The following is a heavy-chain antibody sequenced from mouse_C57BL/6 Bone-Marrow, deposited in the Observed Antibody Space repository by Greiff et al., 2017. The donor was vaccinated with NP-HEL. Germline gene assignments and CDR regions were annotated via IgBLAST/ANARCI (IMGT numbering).Heavy chain of an antibody. CDR2: IYPGSGST. V-gene: IGHV1-55*01. D-gene: IGHD1-1*01. CDR3: ARSFITTVVADWYFDV. J-gene: IGHJ1*03. Sequence: PGQGLEWIGDIYPGSGSTNYNEKFKSKATLTVDTSSSTAYMQLSSLTSEDSAVYYCARSFITTVVADWYFDVWGTGTTVTVSS.